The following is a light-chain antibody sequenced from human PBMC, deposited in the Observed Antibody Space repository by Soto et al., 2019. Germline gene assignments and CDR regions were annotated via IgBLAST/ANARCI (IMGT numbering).Light chain of an antibody. V-gene: IGKV4-1*01. CDR1: QSVLFSSNNKNY. J-gene: IGKJ1*01. CDR3: QQYYSPPWT. Sequence: DIVLAHSPDSLAVSLGERATINCKSSQSVLFSSNNKNYLAWYQQKPGQSPKLLIYWASTRESGVPDRFSGSGSGTDFTLTISSLQAADVAVYFCQQYYSPPWTFGPGTKVDIK. CDR2: WAS.